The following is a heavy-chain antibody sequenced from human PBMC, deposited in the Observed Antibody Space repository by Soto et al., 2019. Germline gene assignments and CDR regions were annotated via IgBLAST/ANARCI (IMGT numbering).Heavy chain of an antibody. D-gene: IGHD2-2*01. J-gene: IGHJ3*01. CDR1: GCSLSSIGVG. V-gene: IGHV2-5*02. CDR3: AHTIVVVPTAHDAFDV. Sequence: QITLKESGPTLVKPTQTLTLTCTFSGCSLSSIGVGVGWIRQPPGKALEWLGILYWDDDKHYSPSLKSRISIAKDTSKDQVVLTLTNMDPVDTATYYCAHTIVVVPTAHDAFDVWGQGTMVTVSS. CDR2: LYWDDDK.